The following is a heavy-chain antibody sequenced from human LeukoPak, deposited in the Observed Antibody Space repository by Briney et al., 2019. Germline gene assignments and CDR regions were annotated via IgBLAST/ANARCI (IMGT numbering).Heavy chain of an antibody. Sequence: SQTLSLTCAISGDSVSSNSAAWNWIRQSPSRGLEWLGRTYYRSEWYNDYAVSVKSRITINPDTSKNQFSLQLNSVTPEDTAVYYCARGGQWLRPSPNPETYYYYYGMDVWGQGTTVTVSS. CDR3: ARGGQWLRPSPNPETYYYYYGMDV. V-gene: IGHV6-1*01. D-gene: IGHD6-19*01. CDR1: GDSVSSNSAA. CDR2: TYYRSEWYN. J-gene: IGHJ6*02.